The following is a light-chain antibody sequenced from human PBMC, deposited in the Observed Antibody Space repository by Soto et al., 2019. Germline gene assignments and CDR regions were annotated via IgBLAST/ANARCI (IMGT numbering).Light chain of an antibody. V-gene: IGKV3-20*01. CDR2: GAS. Sequence: EIVLTQSPGTLSLSPWERATLSCRASQSVSSSSLAWYQQKPGQAPRLLIYGASTRATGIPDRFSGSGSGTDFTLTLSRLEPEDFAVYYCLHYGTSSQVTFGGGTRVEIK. CDR3: LHYGTSSQVT. CDR1: QSVSSSS. J-gene: IGKJ4*01.